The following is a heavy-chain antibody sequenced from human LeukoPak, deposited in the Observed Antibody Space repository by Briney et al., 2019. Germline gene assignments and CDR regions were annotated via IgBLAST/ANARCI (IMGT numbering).Heavy chain of an antibody. D-gene: IGHD2-2*01. V-gene: IGHV5-51*01. CDR2: IYPGDSDT. J-gene: IGHJ4*02. Sequence: GESLKISCXGSGYSFTSYWIGWVREMPGKGLEWMGIIYPGDSDTRYSPSFQGQVTISADKSISTAYLQWSSLKASDTAMYYCGKLQGYCSSTSCYGFDYWGQGTLVTVSS. CDR3: GKLQGYCSSTSCYGFDY. CDR1: GYSFTSYW.